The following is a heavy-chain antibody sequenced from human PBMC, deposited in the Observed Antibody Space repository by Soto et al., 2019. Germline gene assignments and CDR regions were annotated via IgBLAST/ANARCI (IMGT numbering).Heavy chain of an antibody. Sequence: PETLSLTCTVSGGSISSYYWSWIRQPPGKGLEWIGYIYYSGSTNYNPSLMSRVTISVDTSKNQFSLKLSSVSAVDTAVYYCARVGMVVPAAIGPYFFDYWGQGTLVTVSS. V-gene: IGHV4-59*01. J-gene: IGHJ4*02. D-gene: IGHD2-2*02. CDR3: ARVGMVVPAAIGPYFFDY. CDR2: IYYSGST. CDR1: GGSISSYY.